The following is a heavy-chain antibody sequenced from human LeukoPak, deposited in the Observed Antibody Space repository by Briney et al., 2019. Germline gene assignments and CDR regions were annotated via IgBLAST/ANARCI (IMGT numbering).Heavy chain of an antibody. J-gene: IGHJ4*02. D-gene: IGHD3-10*01. Sequence: GASVKVSCKASGYTFTGYYMHWVRQAPGQGLECMGRTNPNSGGTNYAQKFQGRVTMTRDTSISTAYMELSRLRSDDTAVYYCAREEWFGESHFDYWGQGTLVTVSS. V-gene: IGHV1-2*06. CDR2: TNPNSGGT. CDR1: GYTFTGYY. CDR3: AREEWFGESHFDY.